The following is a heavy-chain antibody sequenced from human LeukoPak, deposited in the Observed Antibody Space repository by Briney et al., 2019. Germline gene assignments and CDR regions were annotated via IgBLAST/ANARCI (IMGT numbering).Heavy chain of an antibody. CDR1: GYHFVNYA. D-gene: IGHD4/OR15-4a*01. CDR2: ISPFNGQT. CDR3: ARTWDYNPRGRFDD. J-gene: IGHJ4*02. Sequence: ASVKVSCKAAGYHFVNYAITWVRQAPGQGLEWMGWISPFNGQTNYAQNVQGRVTMTIDTSTSTAYMELRSLRSDDTAVYYCARTWDYNPRGRFDDWGQGTRVTVS. V-gene: IGHV1-18*01.